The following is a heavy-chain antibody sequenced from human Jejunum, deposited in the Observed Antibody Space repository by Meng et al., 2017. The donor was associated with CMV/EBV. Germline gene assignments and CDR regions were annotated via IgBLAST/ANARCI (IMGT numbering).Heavy chain of an antibody. Sequence: SGFIFRSYPMHWVRQAPGKGLEWVSLISYDGSTKYYADSVKGRFTFSRDNSKRTLHLQMNSLRAEDTAVYYCAREGLRGVDAFDIWGQGTMVTVSS. CDR1: GFIFRSYP. V-gene: IGHV3-30-3*01. CDR3: AREGLRGVDAFDI. J-gene: IGHJ3*02. CDR2: ISYDGSTK. D-gene: IGHD3-10*01.